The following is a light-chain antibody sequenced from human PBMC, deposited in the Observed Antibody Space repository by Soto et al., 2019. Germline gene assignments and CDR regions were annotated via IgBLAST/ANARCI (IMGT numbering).Light chain of an antibody. J-gene: IGKJ1*01. CDR3: HQDDSYYPWM. V-gene: IGKV1-5*01. CDR1: QRIRSW. CDR2: DAS. Sequence: DIQMTQSPLTVSATVGDRVTLTCRASQRIRSWLAWYQQKAGKDPKLVVHDASILESGVPSRFSGTGSGSEFTLTISSLQPDDSVTYYCHQDDSYYPWMFGQGTRVEI.